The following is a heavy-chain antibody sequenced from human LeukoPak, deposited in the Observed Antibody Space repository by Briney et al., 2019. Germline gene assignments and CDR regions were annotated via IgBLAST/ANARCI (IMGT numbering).Heavy chain of an antibody. CDR1: GGSFSGYY. Sequence: SETLSLTCAVYGGSFSGYYWSWIRQPPGKGLEWIGEINHSGSTNYNPSLKSRVTISVDTSKNQFSLKLSSVTAADTAVYYCARLVEIAAAGTMGHPVFDYWGQGTLVTVSS. CDR2: INHSGST. D-gene: IGHD6-13*01. V-gene: IGHV4-34*01. CDR3: ARLVEIAAAGTMGHPVFDY. J-gene: IGHJ4*02.